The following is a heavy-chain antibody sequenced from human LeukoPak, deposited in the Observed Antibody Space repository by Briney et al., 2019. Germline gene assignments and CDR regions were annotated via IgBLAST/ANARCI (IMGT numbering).Heavy chain of an antibody. CDR2: ISYDGSNK. Sequence: GGSLRLSCAASGFTFSSYGMHWVRQAPGKGLEWVAVISYDGSNKYYADSVKGRFTISRDNSKNTLYLQMNSLRAEDTAVYYCASGPSSSWNDFDYWGQGTLVTVSS. V-gene: IGHV3-30*03. CDR3: ASGPSSSWNDFDY. D-gene: IGHD6-13*01. CDR1: GFTFSSYG. J-gene: IGHJ4*02.